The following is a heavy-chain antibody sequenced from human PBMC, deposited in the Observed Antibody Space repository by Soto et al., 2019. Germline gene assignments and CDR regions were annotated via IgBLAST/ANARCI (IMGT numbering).Heavy chain of an antibody. CDR3: ARGFGARRAAARRFDY. V-gene: IGHV4-34*01. Sequence: SETLSLTXAVYGGSFSGYYWSWIRQPPGKGLEWIGEINHSGSTNYNPSLKSRVTISVDMSKNQFSLKLSSVTAADTAVYYCARGFGARRAAARRFDYWGQGTLVTVSS. D-gene: IGHD6-6*01. CDR2: INHSGST. CDR1: GGSFSGYY. J-gene: IGHJ4*02.